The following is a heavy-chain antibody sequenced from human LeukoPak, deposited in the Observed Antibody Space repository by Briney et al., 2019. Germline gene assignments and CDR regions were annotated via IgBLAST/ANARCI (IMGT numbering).Heavy chain of an antibody. J-gene: IGHJ5*02. CDR3: AREGYYGSGSNWSDP. Sequence: SQTLSLTCTVSGDSISSGDYYWSWIRQPPGKGLEWIGEINHSGSTNYNPSLKSRVTISVDTSENQFSLTVTSVTAADTAVYYCAREGYYGSGSNWSDPWGQGTLVTVSS. D-gene: IGHD3-10*01. CDR2: INHSGST. V-gene: IGHV4-61*08. CDR1: GDSISSGDYY.